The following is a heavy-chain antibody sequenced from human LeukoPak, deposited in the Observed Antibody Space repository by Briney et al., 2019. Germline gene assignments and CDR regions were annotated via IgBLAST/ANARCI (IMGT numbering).Heavy chain of an antibody. Sequence: SETLSLTCTVSGGSVSSDSYYWVWVRQPPGKGLEWTGSINYSGTTFYSSSLKSRITLSMDASKNRFSLRLTSVTAADTAVYYCARLGTYSGDLFDNWGQGTLVTVSS. CDR3: ARLGTYSGDLFDN. D-gene: IGHD1-26*01. CDR2: INYSGTT. J-gene: IGHJ4*02. CDR1: GGSVSSDSYY. V-gene: IGHV4-39*01.